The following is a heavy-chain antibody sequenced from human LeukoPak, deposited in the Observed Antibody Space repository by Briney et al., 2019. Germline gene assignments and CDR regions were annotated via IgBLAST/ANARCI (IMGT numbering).Heavy chain of an antibody. CDR2: INEHGFGT. Sequence: GGSLRLSCAASGFTFTNYWMTWVRQAPGKGLEWVANINEHGFGTYYVDSLRGRFTISRDNAKNSLYLQMNTLTGEDTALYYCARSRAWTALDIWGQGTLVTVSS. V-gene: IGHV3-7*01. J-gene: IGHJ4*02. CDR3: ARSRAWTALDI. CDR1: GFTFTNYW. D-gene: IGHD1-1*01.